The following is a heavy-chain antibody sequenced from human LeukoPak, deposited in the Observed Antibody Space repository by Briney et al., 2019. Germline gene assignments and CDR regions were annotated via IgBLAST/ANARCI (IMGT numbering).Heavy chain of an antibody. Sequence: SETLSLTCTVSGGSISSYHWSWIRQPPGRGLEGIGYIYYSGSTNYNPSLKSRVTISVDTSKNQFSLTLSSVTAADTAVYYCAREGPSNYDYWGQGTLVTVSS. J-gene: IGHJ4*02. CDR2: IYYSGST. CDR1: GGSISSYH. D-gene: IGHD4-11*01. V-gene: IGHV4-59*01. CDR3: AREGPSNYDY.